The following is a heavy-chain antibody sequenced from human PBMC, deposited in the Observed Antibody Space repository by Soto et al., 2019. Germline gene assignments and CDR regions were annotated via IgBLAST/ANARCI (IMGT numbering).Heavy chain of an antibody. CDR3: AREGYYSGSGTYSPPRYYGMDV. Sequence: QVQLVQSGAEVKRAGASVKVSCKASGYTFSSYGLSWVRQAPGQGLEWMGWISDYNGNTHYAQKFQGRVIMTTDTSTRTAYMELRSLRSYDPAVYFCAREGYYSGSGTYSPPRYYGMDVWGQGTTVTVSS. V-gene: IGHV1-18*01. CDR2: ISDYNGNT. CDR1: GYTFSSYG. J-gene: IGHJ6*02. D-gene: IGHD3-10*01.